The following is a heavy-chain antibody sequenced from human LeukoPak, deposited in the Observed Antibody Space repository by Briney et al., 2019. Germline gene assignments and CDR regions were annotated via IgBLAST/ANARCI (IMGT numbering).Heavy chain of an antibody. CDR2: INHSGST. CDR3: ARTTLDKLYYYDSSGYRWFDP. D-gene: IGHD3-22*01. V-gene: IGHV4-34*01. Sequence: SETLSLTCAVYGGSFSGYYWSWIRQPPGKGLEWIGEINHSGSTSYNPSLKSRVTISVDTSKNQFSLKLSSVTAADTAVYYCARTTLDKLYYYDSSGYRWFDPWGQGTLVTVSS. J-gene: IGHJ5*02. CDR1: GGSFSGYY.